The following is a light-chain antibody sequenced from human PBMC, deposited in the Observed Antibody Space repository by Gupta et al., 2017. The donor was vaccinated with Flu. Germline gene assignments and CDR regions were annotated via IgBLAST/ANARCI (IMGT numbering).Light chain of an antibody. Sequence: DIQMTQSPSSLSASVGDRVTITCRASQTITNYLNWYQQRPGKAPKLLIYAATSLQSGVPSRFSGSGSGTDFTLTVSTLQPEDFGTYYCQQSYGAPWTFGQGTKVEIK. CDR2: AAT. CDR3: QQSYGAPWT. CDR1: QTITNY. J-gene: IGKJ1*01. V-gene: IGKV1-39*01.